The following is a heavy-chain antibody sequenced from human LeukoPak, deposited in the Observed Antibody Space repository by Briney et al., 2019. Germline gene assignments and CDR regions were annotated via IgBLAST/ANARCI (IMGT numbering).Heavy chain of an antibody. Sequence: SLRLSCAASGFTFSSYSMNWVRQAPGKGLEWVAVISYDGSNKYYADSVKGRFTISRDNSKNTLYLQMNSLRAEDTAVYYCARGRRGIVVVPAASYGMDVWGQGTTVTVSS. V-gene: IGHV3-30*03. J-gene: IGHJ6*02. CDR3: ARGRRGIVVVPAASYGMDV. CDR1: GFTFSSYS. D-gene: IGHD2-2*01. CDR2: ISYDGSNK.